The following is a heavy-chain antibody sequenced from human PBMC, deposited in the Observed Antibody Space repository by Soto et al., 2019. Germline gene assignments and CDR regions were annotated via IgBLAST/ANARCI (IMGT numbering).Heavy chain of an antibody. Sequence: EVPLAESGGDLVQPGGSLRLSCAASGFTFSTYWMHWVRQAPGKGLLWVSRIKTDGTYATYADSVKGRFTISRDNAKNTLYLQMNSLRVEDAAVYYCAAGGSGYYANWGQGTLVTVSS. CDR3: AAGGSGYYAN. J-gene: IGHJ4*02. V-gene: IGHV3-74*01. CDR1: GFTFSTYW. CDR2: IKTDGTYA. D-gene: IGHD3-22*01.